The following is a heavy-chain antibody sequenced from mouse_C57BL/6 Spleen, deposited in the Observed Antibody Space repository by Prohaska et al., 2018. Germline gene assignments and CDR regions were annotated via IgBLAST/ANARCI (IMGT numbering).Heavy chain of an antibody. CDR2: INPNNGGT. Sequence: EVQLQQSGPELVKPGASVKIPCKASGYTFTDYNMDWVKQSHGKSLEWIGDINPNNGGTIYNQKFKGKATLTVDKSSSTAYMELRSLTSEDTAVYYCARRMRLRHAMDYWGQGTSVTVSS. D-gene: IGHD2-2*01. CDR3: ARRMRLRHAMDY. J-gene: IGHJ4*01. V-gene: IGHV1-18*01. CDR1: GYTFTDYN.